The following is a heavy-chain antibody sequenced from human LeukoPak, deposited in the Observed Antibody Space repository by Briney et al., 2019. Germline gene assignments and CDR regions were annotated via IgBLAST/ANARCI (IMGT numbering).Heavy chain of an antibody. CDR3: ARAIDYGGNGECFDY. Sequence: GSLRLSCAASGFTFSSYSMNWIRQPPGKGLEWIGSIYYSGSTYYNPSLKSRVTMSVDTSKNQFSLKLSSVTAADTAVYYCARAIDYGGNGECFDYWGQGTLVTVSS. V-gene: IGHV4-39*07. CDR2: IYYSGST. J-gene: IGHJ4*02. D-gene: IGHD4-23*01. CDR1: GFTFSSYS.